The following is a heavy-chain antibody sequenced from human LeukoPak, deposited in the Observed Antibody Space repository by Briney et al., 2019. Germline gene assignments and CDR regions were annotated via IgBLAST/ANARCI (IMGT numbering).Heavy chain of an antibody. CDR3: ARGRHRLESTGHYLFCDY. CDR1: GFIFSNYE. J-gene: IGHJ4*02. Sequence: GGSLRLSCAASGFIFSNYEMNWVRQAPGKGLEWVSYISSSGSTKYYADSVRGRFTISRDNAKNSLYLQMNSLRAEDTAVYYCARGRHRLESTGHYLFCDYWGQGTLVPVSS. V-gene: IGHV3-48*03. D-gene: IGHD3-22*01. CDR2: ISSSGSTK.